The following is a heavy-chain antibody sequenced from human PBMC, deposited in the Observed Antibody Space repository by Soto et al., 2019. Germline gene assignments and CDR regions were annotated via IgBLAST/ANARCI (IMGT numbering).Heavy chain of an antibody. J-gene: IGHJ3*02. V-gene: IGHV1-69*02. CDR1: GGTFSTYT. D-gene: IGHD6-13*01. CDR3: TLGSWSAETFDI. Sequence: SVKVSCKASGGTFSTYTIIWVRQAPGQGLEWMGRIIPMFDITNTAQSFQGRVTITADKSTSTAYLELSTLRSDDTAMYFCTLGSWSAETFDIWGRGTMVTVSS. CDR2: IIPMFDIT.